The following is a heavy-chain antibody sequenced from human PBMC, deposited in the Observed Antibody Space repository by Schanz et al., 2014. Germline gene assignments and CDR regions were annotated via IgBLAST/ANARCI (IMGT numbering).Heavy chain of an antibody. D-gene: IGHD2-15*01. Sequence: VQLVESGGGLVQPGGSLRLSCAASGFSFSDYYMTWIRQAPGKGLEWISYISSRSGYTNSADSVKGRFTISRDNAKNSLYLQMSSLRADDTALYYCAKDIGGAVAAPVYDSWGQGTLVTVS. V-gene: IGHV3-11*05. J-gene: IGHJ4*02. CDR1: GFSFSDYY. CDR2: ISSRSGYT. CDR3: AKDIGGAVAAPVYDS.